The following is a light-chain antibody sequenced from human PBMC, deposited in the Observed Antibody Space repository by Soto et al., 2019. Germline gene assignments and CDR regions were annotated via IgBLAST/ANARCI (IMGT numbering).Light chain of an antibody. CDR3: QQLNSYPIT. CDR2: AAS. Sequence: DIPLTQSPSFLSASVGDRVTITCRASQVLSSDLAWYQQKPGKAPKLLIYAASTLQSGVPSRFSGSGSGTEFTLTISSLQPEDFATYYCQQLNSYPITFGQGTRLEIK. CDR1: QVLSSD. V-gene: IGKV1-9*01. J-gene: IGKJ5*01.